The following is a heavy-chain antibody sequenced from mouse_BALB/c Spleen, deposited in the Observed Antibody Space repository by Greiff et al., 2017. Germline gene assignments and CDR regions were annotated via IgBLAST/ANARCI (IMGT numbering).Heavy chain of an antibody. Sequence: VQLQQSGAELMKPGASVKISCKATGYTFSSYWIEWVKQRPGHGLEWIGEILPGSGSTNYNEKFKGKATFTADTSSNTAYMQLSSLTSEDSAVYYCARKGTYYRYDGFAYWGQGTLVTVSA. D-gene: IGHD2-14*01. V-gene: IGHV1-9*01. CDR2: ILPGSGST. CDR3: ARKGTYYRYDGFAY. J-gene: IGHJ3*01. CDR1: GYTFSSYW.